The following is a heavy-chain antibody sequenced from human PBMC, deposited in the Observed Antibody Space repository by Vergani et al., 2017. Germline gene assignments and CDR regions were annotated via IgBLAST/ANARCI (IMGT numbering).Heavy chain of an antibody. V-gene: IGHV4-34*01. D-gene: IGHD4-11*01. CDR3: ARVNTETNGHLYFYYYMDV. CDR1: GGSFTSYH. CDR2: IDHTERP. Sequence: QVQLQQWGGGLLKPSETLSLTCVVNGGSFTSYHWTWIRPSPGGGLEWVGHIDHTERPVYNPSLKSRLTMSVDKSRNQFSLTLNSVTATDTAIYFCARVNTETNGHLYFYYYMDVSRQGTAVTV. J-gene: IGHJ6*03.